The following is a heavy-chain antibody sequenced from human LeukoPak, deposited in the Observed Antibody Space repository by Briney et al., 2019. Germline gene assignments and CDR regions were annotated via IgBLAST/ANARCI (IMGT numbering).Heavy chain of an antibody. CDR3: AKDGGITMVRGSDSFDY. CDR2: ISSSSSYI. CDR1: GFTFSRNS. J-gene: IGHJ4*02. D-gene: IGHD3-10*01. Sequence: PGGSLRLSCAASGFTFSRNSMNWVRQAPGKGLEWVSSISSSSSYIYYADSVKGRFTISRDNSKNTLYLQMNSLRAEDTAVYYCAKDGGITMVRGSDSFDYWGQGTLVTVSS. V-gene: IGHV3-21*04.